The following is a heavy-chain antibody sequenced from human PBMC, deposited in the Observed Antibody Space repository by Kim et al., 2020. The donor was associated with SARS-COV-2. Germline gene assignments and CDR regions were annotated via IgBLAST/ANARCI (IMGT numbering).Heavy chain of an antibody. D-gene: IGHD6-13*01. CDR3: ARSLVAAVTNY. CDR2: ISTNTGNP. J-gene: IGHJ4*02. Sequence: ASVKVSCKASGYTFTSYGMNWVRQAPGQGLEWMGWISTNTGNPTYAQGFTGRFVFSLDTSVSTAYLQINSLKAEDTAVYFCARSLVAAVTNYCGQGTLV. CDR1: GYTFTSYG. V-gene: IGHV7-4-1*02.